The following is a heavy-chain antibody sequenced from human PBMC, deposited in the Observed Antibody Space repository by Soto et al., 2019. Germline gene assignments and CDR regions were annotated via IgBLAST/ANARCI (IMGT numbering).Heavy chain of an antibody. J-gene: IGHJ4*02. D-gene: IGHD2-15*01. CDR2: IYYSGSI. V-gene: IGHV4-31*03. Sequence: QVQLQESGPGLVKPSQTLSLTCTVSGGSISSGGYYWSWIRQHPGKGLEWIGYIYYSGSIYYNPSLNSRVTISVDTSKNQFSLKLSSVTAADTAVYYCARVYCSGGSCYEFDYWGQGTLVTVSS. CDR3: ARVYCSGGSCYEFDY. CDR1: GGSISSGGYY.